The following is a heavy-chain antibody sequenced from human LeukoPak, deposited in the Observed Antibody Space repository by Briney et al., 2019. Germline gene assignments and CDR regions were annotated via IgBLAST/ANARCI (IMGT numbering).Heavy chain of an antibody. D-gene: IGHD5-12*01. Sequence: PSETLSLTCTVSGGSISTYYWSWIRQPPGKGLEWIGYVSYSGSTNYNPSFKSRVTISVDTSKNQFSLKLSSATAADTAFYYCARVDQGDNGYDQAFDYWGQGTLVTVSS. CDR3: ARVDQGDNGYDQAFDY. J-gene: IGHJ4*02. V-gene: IGHV4-59*01. CDR2: VSYSGST. CDR1: GGSISTYY.